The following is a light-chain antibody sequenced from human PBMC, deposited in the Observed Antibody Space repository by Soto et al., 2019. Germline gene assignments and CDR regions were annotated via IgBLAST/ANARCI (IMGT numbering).Light chain of an antibody. CDR3: QKNYGTPGT. J-gene: IGKJ1*01. CDR1: QSISRY. CDR2: GAN. V-gene: IGKV1-39*01. Sequence: DIQLTQSPSSLSASVGDRITITCRSSQSISRYLNWYQQRPGTAPKVLIFGANSLQSGVPSRFSGSGSGTEFTLTISSLQPEDFATYYCQKNYGTPGTFGQGTKV.